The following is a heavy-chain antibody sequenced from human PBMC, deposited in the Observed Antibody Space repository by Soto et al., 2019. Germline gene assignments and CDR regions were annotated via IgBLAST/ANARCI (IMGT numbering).Heavy chain of an antibody. CDR2: ISGSGGST. V-gene: IGHV3-23*01. Sequence: EVQLLESGGGLVQPGGSLRLSCAASGFTFSSYAMSWVRQAPGKGLEWVSGISGSGGSTYYADSVKGRFTISRDNSKNTLYLQRNGLRAGDTALYYWAKGGQRRGGGYFDYWGQGTLVTVSS. J-gene: IGHJ4*02. CDR3: AKGGQRRGGGYFDY. D-gene: IGHD6-25*01. CDR1: GFTFSSYA.